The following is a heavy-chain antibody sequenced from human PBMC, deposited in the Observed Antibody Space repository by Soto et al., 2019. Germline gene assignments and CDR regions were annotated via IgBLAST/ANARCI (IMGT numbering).Heavy chain of an antibody. CDR3: ARTRYDSSGYHHFQH. Sequence: QVQLVESGGGVVQPGRSLRLSCAASGFTFSSYAMHWVRQAPGKGLEWVAVICYDGSNKYYAGSVKGRFTISRDNSKNTLYFRIKSLRADVTAVYYCARTRYDSSGYHHFQHGGQGTLVTVSS. D-gene: IGHD3-22*01. V-gene: IGHV3-33*01. CDR2: ICYDGSNK. CDR1: GFTFSSYA. J-gene: IGHJ1*01.